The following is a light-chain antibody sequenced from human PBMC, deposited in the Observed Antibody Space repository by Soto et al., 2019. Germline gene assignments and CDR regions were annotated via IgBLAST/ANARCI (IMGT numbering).Light chain of an antibody. V-gene: IGKV1-39*01. J-gene: IGKJ4*01. CDR2: AAS. Sequence: DVQMTQSPSSLSASVGDRVTITCRASQSISTYLVWYQQKPGKAPELLIYAASSLQSGVPSRFSGSGSGTEFTLTISSLQPEDFATYYCQQGFNTPVTFGGGTKVEI. CDR3: QQGFNTPVT. CDR1: QSISTY.